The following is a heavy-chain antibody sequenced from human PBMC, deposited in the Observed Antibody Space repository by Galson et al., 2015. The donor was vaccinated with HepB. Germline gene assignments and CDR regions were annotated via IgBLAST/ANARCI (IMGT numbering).Heavy chain of an antibody. CDR3: ARMGYDSSGYYSSYFDY. V-gene: IGHV3-21*01. D-gene: IGHD3-22*01. J-gene: IGHJ4*02. CDR2: ISSSSSYI. CDR1: GFTFSSYS. Sequence: SLRLSCAASGFTFSSYSMNWVRQAPGKGLEWVSSISSSSSYIYYADSVKGRFTISRDNAKNSLYLQMNSLRAEDTAVYYCARMGYDSSGYYSSYFDYWGQGTLVTVSS.